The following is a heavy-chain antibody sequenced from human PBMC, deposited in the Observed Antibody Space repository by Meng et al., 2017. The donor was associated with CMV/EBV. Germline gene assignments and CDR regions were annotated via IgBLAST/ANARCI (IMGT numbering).Heavy chain of an antibody. CDR2: IYSGGST. J-gene: IGHJ6*02. CDR1: GFTVSSHY. CDR3: ARVNIVVVPAAIDGSSFSYYGMDV. Sequence: GESLKISCAASGFTVSSHYMSWVRQAPGKGLEWVSVIYSGGSTYYADSVKGRFTISRDNSKNTLYLQMNSLRAEDTAVYYCARVNIVVVPAAIDGSSFSYYGMDVWGQGTTVTVSS. D-gene: IGHD2-2*01. V-gene: IGHV3-53*01.